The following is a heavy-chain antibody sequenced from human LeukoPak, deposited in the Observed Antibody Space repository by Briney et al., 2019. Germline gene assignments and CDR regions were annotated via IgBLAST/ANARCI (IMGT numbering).Heavy chain of an antibody. Sequence: GGSLRLSCAASGFTFSSYGMHWVRQAPGKGLEWVAVIWYDGSNKYYADSVKGRFTISRDNSKNTLYLQMNSLRAEDTAVYYCARDASSGRKYYFDYWGQGALVTVSS. V-gene: IGHV3-33*01. J-gene: IGHJ4*02. CDR1: GFTFSSYG. CDR2: IWYDGSNK. CDR3: ARDASSGRKYYFDY. D-gene: IGHD6-19*01.